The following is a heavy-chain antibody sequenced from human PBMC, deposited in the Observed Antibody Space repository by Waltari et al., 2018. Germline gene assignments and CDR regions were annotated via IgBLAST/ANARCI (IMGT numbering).Heavy chain of an antibody. CDR2: INPNSGIT. CDR1: GYTFTDYY. Sequence: QAQLVQSGAEVKKPGASAQVSCEASGYTFTDYYMHWVRQAPGQGVEWMGWINPNSGITNFAQKFQGRVTMTRDTSTTTVYMELSSLKSDDTALYYCARDIGGAAAGTEYFQHWGQGTLVTVSS. J-gene: IGHJ1*01. V-gene: IGHV1-2*02. CDR3: ARDIGGAAAGTEYFQH. D-gene: IGHD6-13*01.